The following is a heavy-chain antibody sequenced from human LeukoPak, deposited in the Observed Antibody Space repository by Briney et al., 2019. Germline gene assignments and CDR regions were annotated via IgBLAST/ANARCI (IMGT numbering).Heavy chain of an antibody. D-gene: IGHD1-26*01. CDR1: GFTFSSCA. CDR3: AKDTAPLGATKEFDH. V-gene: IGHV3-23*01. CDR2: ISGSGGST. Sequence: GGSLRLSCAASGFTFSSCAMSWVRQAPGKGLEWVSAISGSGGSTYYADSVKSRFTISRDNSKNTLYLQMNSLRAEDTAVYYCAKDTAPLGATKEFDHWGQGTLVTVSS. J-gene: IGHJ4*02.